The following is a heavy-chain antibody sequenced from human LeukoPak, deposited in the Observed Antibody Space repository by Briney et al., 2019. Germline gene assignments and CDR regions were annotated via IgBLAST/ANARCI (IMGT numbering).Heavy chain of an antibody. J-gene: IGHJ4*02. V-gene: IGHV3-23*01. Sequence: GGSLRLSCAASGFTFSSYALTWVHQAPGKGLEWVSSISGSGGPTFYADSVKGRFTISRDNSKSTLFLQMNSLRAEDTAIYYCAKARYTSGWYVFDYWGRGTQVTVSS. CDR3: AKARYTSGWYVFDY. CDR2: ISGSGGPT. CDR1: GFTFSSYA. D-gene: IGHD6-19*01.